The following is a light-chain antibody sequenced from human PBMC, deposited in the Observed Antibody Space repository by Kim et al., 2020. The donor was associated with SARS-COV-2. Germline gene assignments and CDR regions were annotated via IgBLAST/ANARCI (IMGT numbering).Light chain of an antibody. CDR1: SGHSTYA. J-gene: IGLJ3*02. CDR3: QTWDTAIRV. Sequence: VKLTCILTSGHSTYAIAWHQQQPEKGPRFLMKLNSDGSHRRGDGIPDRFSGSSSGTERYLTISSGQAEDEADYYCQTWDTAIRVFGGGTKLAVL. CDR2: LNSDGSH. V-gene: IGLV4-69*01.